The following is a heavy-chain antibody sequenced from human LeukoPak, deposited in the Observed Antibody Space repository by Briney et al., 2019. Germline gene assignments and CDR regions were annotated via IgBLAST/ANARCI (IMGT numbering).Heavy chain of an antibody. CDR2: ISGSGGST. J-gene: IGHJ6*04. CDR1: GFTFSSYA. Sequence: GGSLRLSCAASGFTFSSYAMSWARQAPGEGLEWVSAISGSGGSTYYADSVKGRFTISRDNSKNTLYLQMNSLRAEDTAVYYCAKEGYDYSRRSDVWGKGTTVTVSS. V-gene: IGHV3-23*01. D-gene: IGHD4-11*01. CDR3: AKEGYDYSRRSDV.